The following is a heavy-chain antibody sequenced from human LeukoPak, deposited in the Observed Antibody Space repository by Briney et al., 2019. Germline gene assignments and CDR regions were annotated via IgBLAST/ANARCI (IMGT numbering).Heavy chain of an antibody. CDR2: IRYDGSNK. D-gene: IGHD3-10*01. CDR1: GFTFSSYA. V-gene: IGHV3-30*02. Sequence: QPGGSLRLSCAASGFTFSSYAMSWVRQAPGKGLEWVAFIRYDGSNKYYADSVKGRFTISRDNSKNTLYLQMNSLRAEDTAVYYCAKDKSSDYYGPETWGQGTLVTVSS. J-gene: IGHJ5*02. CDR3: AKDKSSDYYGPET.